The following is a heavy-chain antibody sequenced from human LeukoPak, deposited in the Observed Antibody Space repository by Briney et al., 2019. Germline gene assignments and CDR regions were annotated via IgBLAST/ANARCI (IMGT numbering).Heavy chain of an antibody. CDR3: ARNAAANYGMDV. Sequence: GGSLRLSCAASGFTFSSYSMNWVRQAPGKGLEWVSSISRSSSYIYYADSVKGRFTISRDNAKNSLYLQMNSLRAEDTAVYYCARNAAANYGMDVWGQGTTVTVSS. J-gene: IGHJ6*02. CDR1: GFTFSSYS. CDR2: ISRSSSYI. V-gene: IGHV3-21*01. D-gene: IGHD2-15*01.